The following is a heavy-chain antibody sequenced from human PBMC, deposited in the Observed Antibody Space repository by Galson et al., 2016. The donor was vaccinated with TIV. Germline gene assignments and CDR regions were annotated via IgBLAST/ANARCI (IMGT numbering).Heavy chain of an antibody. J-gene: IGHJ4*02. CDR1: GYSFPNYW. V-gene: IGHV5-51*01. CDR2: IFPDDSDT. CDR3: ARADYDNSGF. Sequence: GAEVKKPGESLKISCKGSGYSFPNYWIGWVRQMPGKGLEWMGVIFPDDSDTRYSPPFQGQVTISADKSINTAYLQWSSLKASDTAMYYCARADYDNSGFWGQGTLVTVSS. D-gene: IGHD3-22*01.